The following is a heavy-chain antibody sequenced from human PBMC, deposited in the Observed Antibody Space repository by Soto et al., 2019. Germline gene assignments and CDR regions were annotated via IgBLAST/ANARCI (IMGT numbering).Heavy chain of an antibody. CDR1: GGSFSGYY. Sequence: QVQLQQWGAGLLKPSETLSLTCAVYGGSFSGYYWTWIRQPPGKGLEWVGEIGHSGSATYSPSLKSRVTISVDTSNNQFSLRLSSVTAADTAVYYCARDASGSYYALHYWGQGTLVTVSS. D-gene: IGHD1-26*01. V-gene: IGHV4-34*01. CDR2: IGHSGSA. J-gene: IGHJ4*02. CDR3: ARDASGSYYALHY.